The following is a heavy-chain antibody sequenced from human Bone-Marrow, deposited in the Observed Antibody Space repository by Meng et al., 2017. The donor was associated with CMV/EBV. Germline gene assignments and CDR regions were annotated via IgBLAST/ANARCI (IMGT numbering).Heavy chain of an antibody. CDR1: GGTFSSYA. V-gene: IGHV1-69*10. CDR2: IIPILGIA. Sequence: SVKVSCKASGGTFSSYAISWVRQAPGQGLEWMGGIIPILGIANYAQKFQGRVTITADKSTSTAYMELSSLRSEDTAVYYCARVIAYYGSGPHLYYYYGMDVWGQGTMVTVYS. D-gene: IGHD3-10*01. J-gene: IGHJ6*01. CDR3: ARVIAYYGSGPHLYYYYGMDV.